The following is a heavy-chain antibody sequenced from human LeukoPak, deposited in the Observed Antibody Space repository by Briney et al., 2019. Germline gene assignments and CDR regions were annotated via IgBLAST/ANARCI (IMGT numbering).Heavy chain of an antibody. CDR2: IRYDGSNK. CDR3: AKGFLVPGLIWDNAVQI. J-gene: IGHJ3*02. CDR1: GFTFSTYA. Sequence: GGSLRLSCAASGFTFSTYAMTWVRQAPGKGLEWVAFIRYDGSNKYYADSVKGRFTISRDNSKNTLYLQMNSLRAEDTAVYYCAKGFLVPGLIWDNAVQIWGQGTMVTGSS. V-gene: IGHV3-30*02. D-gene: IGHD3-10*01.